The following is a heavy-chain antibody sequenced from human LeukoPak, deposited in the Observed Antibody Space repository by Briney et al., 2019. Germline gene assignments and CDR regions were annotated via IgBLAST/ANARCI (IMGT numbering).Heavy chain of an antibody. V-gene: IGHV3-20*04. CDR2: INWNGGST. D-gene: IGHD2-15*01. Sequence: GGSLRPSCAASGFTFDDYGMSWVRQAPGKGLEWVSGINWNGGSTYYADSVKGRFTISRDNSKNTLYLQMNSLRAEDTVVYYCAKDTAIRNIVVVVAATFDYWGQGTLVTVSS. J-gene: IGHJ4*02. CDR3: AKDTAIRNIVVVVAATFDY. CDR1: GFTFDDYG.